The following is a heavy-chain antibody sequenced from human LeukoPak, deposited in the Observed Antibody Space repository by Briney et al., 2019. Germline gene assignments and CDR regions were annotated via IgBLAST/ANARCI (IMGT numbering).Heavy chain of an antibody. CDR1: GGSVSSHSYY. J-gene: IGHJ6*03. D-gene: IGHD1-26*01. V-gene: IGHV4-61*01. Sequence: SETLSLTCTVSGGSVSSHSYYWSWIRQPPGKALEWIGYIFHSGCTNYNPSLKSRITISIDTSKNQFSLKLTSVTAADTAVYYCARDGSSTHPYYYYYMDVWGKGTTVTVSS. CDR2: IFHSGCT. CDR3: ARDGSSTHPYYYYYMDV.